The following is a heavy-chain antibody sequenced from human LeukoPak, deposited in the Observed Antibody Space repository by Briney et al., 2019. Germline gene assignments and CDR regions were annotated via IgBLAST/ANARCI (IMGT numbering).Heavy chain of an antibody. J-gene: IGHJ6*02. CDR2: INPSGGST. CDR1: GYTFTSYY. Sequence: ASVKVSCKASGYTFTSYYMHWVRQAPGQGLEWMGTINPSGGSTSYAQKFQGRVTMTRDTSTSTVYMELSSLRSEDRAVYYCARDPYCTNGVCYGIYYYGMDVWGQGTTVTVSS. V-gene: IGHV1-46*01. D-gene: IGHD2-8*01. CDR3: ARDPYCTNGVCYGIYYYGMDV.